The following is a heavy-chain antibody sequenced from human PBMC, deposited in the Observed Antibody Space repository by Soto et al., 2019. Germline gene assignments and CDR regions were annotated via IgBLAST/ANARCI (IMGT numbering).Heavy chain of an antibody. V-gene: IGHV4-4*02. CDR3: ARGTLIGSSTRNWFDP. Sequence: QVHLEESGPGLVRPSGTLSLTCNVSGVPISSYDWWTWVRQTPGKGMEWIGEIYHNGRTNYNPSLKSRVSLSVDKSKNQFSLNLQSLTAADTAVYSCARGTLIGSSTRNWFDPWGQGTQVTVSS. CDR1: GVPISSYDW. CDR2: IYHNGRT. J-gene: IGHJ5*02. D-gene: IGHD3-10*01.